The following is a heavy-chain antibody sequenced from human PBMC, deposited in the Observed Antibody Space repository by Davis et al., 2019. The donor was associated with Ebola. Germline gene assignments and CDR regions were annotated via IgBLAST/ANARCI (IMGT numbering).Heavy chain of an antibody. Sequence: ASVTDSCKASGYTFTNYDINWVRQATGQGLEWMGWMNPNSENTGYAQQFQGRVTFTKNTSISTAYMELSSLSSDDTAVYYCARGRDNWNYADMDVWGKGTTVTVSS. V-gene: IGHV1-8*01. J-gene: IGHJ6*03. CDR3: ARGRDNWNYADMDV. D-gene: IGHD1-7*01. CDR2: MNPNSENT. CDR1: GYTFTNYD.